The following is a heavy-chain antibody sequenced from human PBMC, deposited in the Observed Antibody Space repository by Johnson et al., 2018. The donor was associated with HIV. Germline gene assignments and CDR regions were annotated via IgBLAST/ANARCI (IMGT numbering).Heavy chain of an antibody. D-gene: IGHD3-10*02. CDR3: AKDLSSELLCFIRDAFDV. Sequence: VQLVESGGGLVQPGGSLRLSCAASGITVGTNYMSWVRQAPGKGLEWASVIFSVGDVYYADSVEGRFRISGDNSKNTLLLQIHSRSAGDTAVYYCAKDLSSELLCFIRDAFDVWGQGTMVTVSS. J-gene: IGHJ3*01. V-gene: IGHV3-66*02. CDR1: GITVGTNY. CDR2: IFSVGDV.